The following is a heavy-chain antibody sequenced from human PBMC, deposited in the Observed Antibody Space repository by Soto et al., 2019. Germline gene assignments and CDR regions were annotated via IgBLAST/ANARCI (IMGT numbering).Heavy chain of an antibody. CDR1: GFTFSSYA. CDR3: AKDLSVDIVATIIWAHYYYYGMDV. V-gene: IGHV3-23*01. Sequence: EVQLLESGGGLVQPGGSLRLSCAASGFTFSSYAMSWVRQAPGKGLEWVSAISGSGGSTYYADSVKGRFTISRDNSKNTLYLQMNSLRAEDTAVYYCAKDLSVDIVATIIWAHYYYYGMDVWGQGTTVTVSS. D-gene: IGHD5-12*01. J-gene: IGHJ6*02. CDR2: ISGSGGST.